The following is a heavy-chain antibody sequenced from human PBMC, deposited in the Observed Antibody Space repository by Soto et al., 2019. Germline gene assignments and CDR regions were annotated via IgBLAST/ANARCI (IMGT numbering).Heavy chain of an antibody. CDR3: AREGEYCSGGSCYSSGMDV. CDR1: GGCISSRGYY. V-gene: IGHV4-31*03. D-gene: IGHD2-15*01. J-gene: IGHJ6*02. Sequence: SLSLTCTVSGGCISSRGYYWSWIRQHPGKGLEWIGYIYYSGSTYYNPSLKSRVTISVDTSKNQFSLKLSSVTAADTAVYYCAREGEYCSGGSCYSSGMDVWGQGTTVTVSS. CDR2: IYYSGST.